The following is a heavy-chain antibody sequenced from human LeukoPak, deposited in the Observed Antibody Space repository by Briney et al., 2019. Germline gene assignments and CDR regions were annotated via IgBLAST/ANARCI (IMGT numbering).Heavy chain of an antibody. CDR2: IYYSGST. D-gene: IGHD3-3*01. CDR1: GGSISSYY. Sequence: SETLSLTCTVSGGSISSYYWSWVRQPPGKGLEWVGYIYYSGSTNYNPSRKSRVTISVDTSKNQFSLKLSSVTAADTAVYYCARGHDFWSGYPFDYWGQGTLVTVSS. J-gene: IGHJ4*02. V-gene: IGHV4-59*01. CDR3: ARGHDFWSGYPFDY.